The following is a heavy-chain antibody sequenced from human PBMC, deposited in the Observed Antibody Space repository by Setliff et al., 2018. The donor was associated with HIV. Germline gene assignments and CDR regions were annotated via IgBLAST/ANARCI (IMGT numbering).Heavy chain of an antibody. V-gene: IGHV4-39*01. Sequence: LSLTCNVSGDAVSPYYWGWIRQPPGKGLEWIGSIYYSGSTYYNPSLKSRVTISVDTSKNQFSLKLSSVTAADTAVYYCARHRYSSGWYWDWGQGTLVTVSS. D-gene: IGHD6-19*01. CDR1: GDAVSPYY. CDR2: IYYSGST. J-gene: IGHJ4*02. CDR3: ARHRYSSGWYWD.